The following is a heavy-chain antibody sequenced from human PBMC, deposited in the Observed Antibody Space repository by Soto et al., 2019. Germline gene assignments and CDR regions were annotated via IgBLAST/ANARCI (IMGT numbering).Heavy chain of an antibody. V-gene: IGHV1-18*04. J-gene: IGHJ6*02. CDR3: ARARYYDFWSGTFRTYYYYYGMDV. Sequence: ASVKVSCKASGYTFTSYGISWVRQAPGQGLEWMGWISAYNGNTNYAQKLQGRVTMTTDTSTSTAYMELSRLRSDDTAVYYCARARYYDFWSGTFRTYYYYYGMDVWGQGTTVTVSS. D-gene: IGHD3-3*01. CDR2: ISAYNGNT. CDR1: GYTFTSYG.